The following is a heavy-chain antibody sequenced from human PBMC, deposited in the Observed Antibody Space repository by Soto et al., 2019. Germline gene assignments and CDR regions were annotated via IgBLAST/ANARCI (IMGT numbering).Heavy chain of an antibody. Sequence: GGSLRLSCAASGFTFSTYGMQWVRQAPGKGLEWVAVISYDGYLKYYVDAVKGRFTVARDNSKNTLFLEMNSLRAEDTAVYYCARNGLPVSGSYYFDYWGQGTLVTVSS. CDR1: GFTFSTYG. CDR2: ISYDGYLK. V-gene: IGHV3-30*03. CDR3: ARNGLPVSGSYYFDY. J-gene: IGHJ4*02. D-gene: IGHD1-26*01.